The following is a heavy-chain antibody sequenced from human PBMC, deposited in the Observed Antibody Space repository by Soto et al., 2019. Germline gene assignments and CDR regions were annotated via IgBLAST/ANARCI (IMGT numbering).Heavy chain of an antibody. D-gene: IGHD4-17*01. Sequence: EVQLVESGGGLVQPDRSLRLSCVASGFTFDDYAMHWVRQAPGKGLEWVSAISWNSGQLDYADSVRGRFTITRDNAKNPLYLQMNSLSPENTALYYCAKDKSTGEYSYYRYMDVWGKGTTVTVSS. V-gene: IGHV3-9*01. CDR3: AKDKSTGEYSYYRYMDV. J-gene: IGHJ6*03. CDR1: GFTFDDYA. CDR2: ISWNSGQL.